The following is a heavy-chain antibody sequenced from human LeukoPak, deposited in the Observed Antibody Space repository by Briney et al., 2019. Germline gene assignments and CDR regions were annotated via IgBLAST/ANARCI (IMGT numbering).Heavy chain of an antibody. CDR1: GDSISSSSYY. Sequence: SETLSLTCSVSGDSISSSSYYWGWIRQPPGKGLEWIGSIYYGGSTFYNPSLKSRVTISVDTSKNQFSLNLTSVTAADTAVYYCTRVGGYYYYMDVWGIGTTVTVSS. CDR3: TRVGGYYYYMDV. D-gene: IGHD2-15*01. J-gene: IGHJ6*03. CDR2: IYYGGST. V-gene: IGHV4-39*07.